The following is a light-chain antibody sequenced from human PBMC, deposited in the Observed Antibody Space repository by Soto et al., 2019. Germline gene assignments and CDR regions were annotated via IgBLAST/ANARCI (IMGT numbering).Light chain of an antibody. CDR3: SSYTSSSTLEV. V-gene: IGLV2-14*01. CDR2: DVR. Sequence: QSALTQPASVSGSPGQSITISCTGTSSDVGGYNYVSWYQQHPGKAPKLMIYDVRNRPSGVSKRFSGSQSGKTAYLTISGLQDEDEADYYCSSYTSSSTLEVFGTGTKLTVL. CDR1: SSDVGGYNY. J-gene: IGLJ1*01.